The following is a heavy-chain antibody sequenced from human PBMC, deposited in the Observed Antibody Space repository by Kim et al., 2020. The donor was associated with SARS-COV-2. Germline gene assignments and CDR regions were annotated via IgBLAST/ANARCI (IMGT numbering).Heavy chain of an antibody. J-gene: IGHJ4*02. D-gene: IGHD1-26*01. V-gene: IGHV1-8*01. Sequence: EQTFQGRVTMTRNTSISTAYMELSSLRSEDTAVYYCARGVGGKMATPFDYWGQGTLVTVSS. CDR3: ARGVGGKMATPFDY.